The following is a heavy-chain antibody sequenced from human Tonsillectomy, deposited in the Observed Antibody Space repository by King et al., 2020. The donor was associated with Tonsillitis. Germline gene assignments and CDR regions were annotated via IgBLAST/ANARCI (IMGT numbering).Heavy chain of an antibody. CDR1: GFTFSRYG. J-gene: IGHJ4*02. CDR3: VKDGPFLEWLFDY. V-gene: IGHV3-64D*06. D-gene: IGHD3-3*01. CDR2: ISSNGGST. Sequence: VQLVESGGGLVQPGGSLRLSCSASGFTFSRYGMHWVRQAPGKGLEYVSAISSNGGSTYYADSVKGRFTISRDNSKHTLYLQMSSLRAEDRAVYYCVKDGPFLEWLFDYWGQGTLVTVSS.